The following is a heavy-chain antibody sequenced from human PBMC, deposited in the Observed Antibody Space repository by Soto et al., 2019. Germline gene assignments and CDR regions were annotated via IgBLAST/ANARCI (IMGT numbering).Heavy chain of an antibody. Sequence: EVQLLESGGGLVQPGGSLRLSCAASRFTFSSYAMSWVRQTPGKGLEWVTAISGSGGSTYYADSVKGRFTISRDNSKNTLYLQMNSLRAEDTAVDYCATGRGYYYYYGMDVGGQGTTVTVSS. CDR3: ATGRGYYYYYGMDV. D-gene: IGHD3-10*01. CDR1: RFTFSSYA. J-gene: IGHJ6*02. CDR2: ISGSGGST. V-gene: IGHV3-23*01.